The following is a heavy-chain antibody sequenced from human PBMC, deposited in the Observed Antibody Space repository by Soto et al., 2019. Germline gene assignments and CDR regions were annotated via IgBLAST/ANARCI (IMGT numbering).Heavy chain of an antibody. CDR2: VSYDGRNK. CDR3: VRGLAFWSVIEPHNWFDP. V-gene: IGHV3-30*04. D-gene: IGHD3-3*01. Sequence: QVQLVDSGGGVVQPGRSLRLSCAASGFTFSSYAFHWVRQAPGKGLEWVAVVSYDGRNKYYADSVRGRFTISRDNSKNTLYLQMNSLRPEDTAVYYCVRGLAFWSVIEPHNWFDPWGQGTLVTVSS. CDR1: GFTFSSYA. J-gene: IGHJ5*02.